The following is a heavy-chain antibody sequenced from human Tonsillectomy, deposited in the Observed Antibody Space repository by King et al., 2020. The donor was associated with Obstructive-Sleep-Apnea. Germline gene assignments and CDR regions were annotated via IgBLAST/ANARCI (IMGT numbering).Heavy chain of an antibody. CDR2: INPSGST. CDR1: GGSFSDYY. CDR3: ARGSGAAAVNWFDP. V-gene: IGHV4-34*01. J-gene: IGHJ5*02. Sequence: VQLQHWVAGLLKPSETLFLTCAVYGGSFSDYYWSWIRQPPGKGLEGIGEINPSGSTNYNPSLKSRVTISADTSNNQFSLKLSSVTAADTAVYYCARGSGAAAVNWFDPWGQGTLVTVSS. D-gene: IGHD6-13*01.